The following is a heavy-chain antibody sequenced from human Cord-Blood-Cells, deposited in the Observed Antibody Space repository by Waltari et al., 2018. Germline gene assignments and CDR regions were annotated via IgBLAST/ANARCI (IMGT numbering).Heavy chain of an antibody. D-gene: IGHD6-13*01. J-gene: IGHJ3*02. Sequence: QVQLVQSGAEVKKPGASVKVSCKASGYTFTGYYMHWVRQAPGQGLEWMVGINPNRDGTNYAQKVQGRVTMTRDTYISTAYMELSRLRSDDTAVYYCAREILAAAGTFAFDIWGQGTMVTVSS. CDR3: AREILAAAGTFAFDI. CDR2: INPNRDGT. V-gene: IGHV1-2*02. CDR1: GYTFTGYY.